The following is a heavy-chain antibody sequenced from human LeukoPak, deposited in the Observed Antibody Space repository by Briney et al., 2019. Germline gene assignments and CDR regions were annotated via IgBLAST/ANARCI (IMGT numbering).Heavy chain of an antibody. J-gene: IGHJ3*02. CDR2: ISNDESST. CDR3: AIASAVTGKRNSFDI. V-gene: IGHV3-74*01. Sequence: PGGSLRLSCAAPGVTFSSSWMHWVRQAPGKGLVWVSRISNDESSTNYADSVKGRFTISRDSAKSTLYLQMNSLRVEDTAVYYCAIASAVTGKRNSFDIWGRGTMVAVSS. CDR1: GVTFSSSW. D-gene: IGHD6-19*01.